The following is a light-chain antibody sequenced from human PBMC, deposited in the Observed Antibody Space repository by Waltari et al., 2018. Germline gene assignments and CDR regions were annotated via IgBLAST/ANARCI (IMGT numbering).Light chain of an antibody. J-gene: IGLJ2*01. CDR2: EVS. CDR3: SSYAGSNNLV. Sequence: QSALTQPPSASGPPGQSVTISCTGTSSEVGGYNYVSWYQHHPGKAPNIMIYEVSKRPSGVPDRFSGSRSGNTASLTVSGLQAEDEADYYCSSYAGSNNLVFGGGTKLTVL. CDR1: SSEVGGYNY. V-gene: IGLV2-8*01.